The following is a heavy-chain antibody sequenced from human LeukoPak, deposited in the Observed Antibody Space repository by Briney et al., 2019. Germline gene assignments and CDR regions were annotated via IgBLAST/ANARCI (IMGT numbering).Heavy chain of an antibody. J-gene: IGHJ6*03. CDR1: GFTFSSYG. CDR3: AANRGYCSSTSCPEYYYYMDV. V-gene: IGHV3-33*01. Sequence: PGGSLRLSCAASGFTFSSYGMHWVRQAPGKGLEWVAGIWYDGSNKYYADSVKGRFTISRDNSKNTLYLQMNSLRAEDTAVYYCAANRGYCSSTSCPEYYYYMDVWGKGTTVTVSS. D-gene: IGHD2-2*01. CDR2: IWYDGSNK.